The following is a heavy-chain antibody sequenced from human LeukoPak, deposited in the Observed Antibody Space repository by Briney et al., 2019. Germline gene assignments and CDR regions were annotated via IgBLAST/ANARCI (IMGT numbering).Heavy chain of an antibody. J-gene: IGHJ4*02. D-gene: IGHD2-21*02. CDR2: ISYDGSNK. Sequence: GGSLRLSCAASGFTFSSYGMHWVRQAPGKGLEWVAVISYDGSNKYYADSVKGRFTISRDNSKNTLYLQMNSLRAEDTALYYCVKASTGVVTAVRTYYFDYWGQGTLVTVSS. CDR3: VKASTGVVTAVRTYYFDY. V-gene: IGHV3-30*18. CDR1: GFTFSSYG.